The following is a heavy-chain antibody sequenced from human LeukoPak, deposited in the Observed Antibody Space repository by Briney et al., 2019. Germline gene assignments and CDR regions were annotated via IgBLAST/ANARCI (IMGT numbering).Heavy chain of an antibody. V-gene: IGHV1-2*02. Sequence: ASVKVSCKASGYTFTGYHMHWVRQAPGQGLEWMGWINPNSGGTKYAQKFQGRVTMTRDTSISTAYMELSSLRSDDTAVYYCARAEAIDYWGQGTLVTVSS. J-gene: IGHJ4*02. CDR2: INPNSGGT. CDR1: GYTFTGYH. CDR3: ARAEAIDY.